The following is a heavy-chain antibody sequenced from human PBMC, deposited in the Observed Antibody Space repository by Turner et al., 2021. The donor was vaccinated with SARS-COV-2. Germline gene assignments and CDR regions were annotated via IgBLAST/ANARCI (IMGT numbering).Heavy chain of an antibody. J-gene: IGHJ4*02. CDR2: ISWNSSSR. V-gene: IGHV3-9*01. Sequence: EVQLVASGGGLVPPGRSLRLSCAASGFTFHDYAMHWVRHDPGKGLEWVAGISWNSSSRGYADSVKGRFTISRDNAKNTLYLQMNSLRAEDTAVYYCAKDIGSGYGDWFDYWGQGTLVTVSS. D-gene: IGHD2-21*01. CDR3: AKDIGSGYGDWFDY. CDR1: GFTFHDYA.